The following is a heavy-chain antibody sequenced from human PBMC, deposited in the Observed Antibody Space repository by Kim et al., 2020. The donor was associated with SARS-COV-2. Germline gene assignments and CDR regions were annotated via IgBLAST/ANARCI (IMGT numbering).Heavy chain of an antibody. Sequence: SETLSLTCTVSGGSISSGDYYWSWIRQPPGKGLEWIGYIYYSGSTYYNPSLKSRVTISVDTSKNQFSLKLCSVTAADTAVYYCARTKRITIFGVVQWFDPGGQGTLVPV. CDR2: IYYSGST. CDR1: GGSISSGDYY. CDR3: ARTKRITIFGVVQWFDP. V-gene: IGHV4-30-4*01. D-gene: IGHD3-3*01. J-gene: IGHJ5*02.